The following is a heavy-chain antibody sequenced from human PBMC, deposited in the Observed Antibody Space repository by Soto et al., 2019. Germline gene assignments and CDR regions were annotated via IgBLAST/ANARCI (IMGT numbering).Heavy chain of an antibody. CDR1: GGTFSRHA. J-gene: IGHJ4*02. V-gene: IGHV1-69*01. CDR2: IIPNFGTA. Sequence: QVQLVQSGAEVRKPGSSVKVSCKASGGTFSRHAISWVRQAPGQGLEWMGGIIPNFGTANHAQKVQGRVTIIADESTSTVYMELSSLRSEDTAMYYCARGWGYDSNDYYFAYWGQGTLVIVSS. CDR3: ARGWGYDSNDYYFAY. D-gene: IGHD3-22*01.